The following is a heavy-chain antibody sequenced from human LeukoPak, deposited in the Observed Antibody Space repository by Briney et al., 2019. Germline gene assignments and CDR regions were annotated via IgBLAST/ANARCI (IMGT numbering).Heavy chain of an antibody. CDR2: ISGSGGST. D-gene: IGHD2-8*01. CDR1: GFTFSSYA. V-gene: IGHV3-23*01. CDR3: ARGGGEIVLMVYDDPLNY. Sequence: GGSLRLSCAASGFTFSSYAMSWVRQAPGKGLEWVSAISGSGGSTYYADSVKGRFTISRDNAKNTLYLQMNSLRAEDTAVYYCARGGGEIVLMVYDDPLNYWGQGTLVTVSS. J-gene: IGHJ4*02.